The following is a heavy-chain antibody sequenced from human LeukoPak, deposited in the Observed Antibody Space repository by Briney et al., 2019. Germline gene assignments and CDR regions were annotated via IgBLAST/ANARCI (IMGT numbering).Heavy chain of an antibody. Sequence: SETLSLTCTVSGGSITSGDYYWSWIRQHPGKALEWIGYISYSGTTNYNPSLKSRVTISVDTSKNQFSLKLSSVTAADTAVYYCTRLLKYSGSYYCDYWGQGSLVTVSS. J-gene: IGHJ4*02. D-gene: IGHD1-26*01. CDR1: GGSITSGDYY. V-gene: IGHV4-30-4*08. CDR2: ISYSGTT. CDR3: TRLLKYSGSYYCDY.